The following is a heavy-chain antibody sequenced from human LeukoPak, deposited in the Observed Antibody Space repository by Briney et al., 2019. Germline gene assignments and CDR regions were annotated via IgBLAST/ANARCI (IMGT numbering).Heavy chain of an antibody. V-gene: IGHV4-59*01. D-gene: IGHD5-24*01. Sequence: SETLSLTCTVSGGSISSYYWSWIRQPPGKGLEWIGYIYYSGSTNYNPSLKSRVTISVDTSKNQFSLKLSSVTAADTAVYYCARGLEMATNHFDYWGQGTLVTVSS. CDR3: ARGLEMATNHFDY. CDR1: GGSISSYY. J-gene: IGHJ4*02. CDR2: IYYSGST.